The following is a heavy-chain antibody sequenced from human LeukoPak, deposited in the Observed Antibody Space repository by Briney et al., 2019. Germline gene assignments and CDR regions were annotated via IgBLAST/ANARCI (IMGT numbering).Heavy chain of an antibody. J-gene: IGHJ6*02. CDR2: IYYSGSN. CDR3: ARSYYYGSGSLSHGMYV. D-gene: IGHD3-10*01. Sequence: SDTLSLTCTVSVGSISSYYGSWIRQPPGKGVVWIGYIYYSGSNNLNPSLKSRVTTSVDTSKTQFSLKLSCVTAADTAVYYCARSYYYGSGSLSHGMYVWGQGATVTVSS. CDR1: VGSISSYY. V-gene: IGHV4-59*07.